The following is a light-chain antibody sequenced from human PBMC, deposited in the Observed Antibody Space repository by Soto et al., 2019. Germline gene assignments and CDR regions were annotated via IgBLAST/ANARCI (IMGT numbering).Light chain of an antibody. CDR3: QQSSNWPRT. J-gene: IGKJ1*01. CDR2: GAS. V-gene: IGKV3-20*01. Sequence: EIVLTQFPGTLSLSPGERATLSCRASQSVGSNYLAWYQQRPGQPPRLLIYGASTRAAGISERFSGSGSGTEFTLTISSLRSEDFAVYYCQQSSNWPRTFGQGTKVDIK. CDR1: QSVGSNY.